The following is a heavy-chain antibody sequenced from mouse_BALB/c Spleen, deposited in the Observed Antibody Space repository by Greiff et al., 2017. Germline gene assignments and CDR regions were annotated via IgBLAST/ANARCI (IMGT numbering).Heavy chain of an antibody. D-gene: IGHD2-4*01. CDR2: ISSGGST. CDR1: GFTFSSYA. CDR3: ARVYDYDEGYYAMDY. J-gene: IGHJ4*01. Sequence: DVKLVESGGGLVKPGGSLKLSCAASGFTFSSYAMSWVRQTPEKRLEWVASISSGGSTYYPDSVKGRFTIARDNARNILYLQMSSLRSEDTAMYYCARVYDYDEGYYAMDYWGQGTSVTVSS. V-gene: IGHV5-6-5*01.